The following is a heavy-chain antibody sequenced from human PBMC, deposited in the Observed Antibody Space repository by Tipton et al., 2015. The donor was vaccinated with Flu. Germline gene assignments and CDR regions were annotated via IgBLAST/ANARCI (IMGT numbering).Heavy chain of an antibody. CDR2: IYHSGST. CDR1: GYSISSGYY. J-gene: IGHJ5*02. D-gene: IGHD2-15*01. V-gene: IGHV4-38-2*01. CDR3: ARRYCSGGSCVTGWFDP. Sequence: LVQSSETLSLTCAVSGYSISSGYYWGWIRQPPGKGLEWIGSIYHSGSTYYNPSLKSRVTISVDTSKNQFSLKLSSVTAADTAVYYCARRYCSGGSCVTGWFDPWGQGTLVTVPS.